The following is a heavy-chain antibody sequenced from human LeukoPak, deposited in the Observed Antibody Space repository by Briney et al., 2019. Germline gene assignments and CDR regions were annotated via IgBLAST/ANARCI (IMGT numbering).Heavy chain of an antibody. D-gene: IGHD3-3*01. V-gene: IGHV3-48*02. Sequence: GSLRLSCAASGFTFSSYSMNWVRQAPGKGLEWVSYISSSSSTINYADSVKGRFTISRDNAKNSLYLQMNSLRDEDTAVYYCARDHKRITIFGVRDNWFDPWGQGTLVTVSS. CDR3: ARDHKRITIFGVRDNWFDP. CDR2: ISSSSSTI. CDR1: GFTFSSYS. J-gene: IGHJ5*02.